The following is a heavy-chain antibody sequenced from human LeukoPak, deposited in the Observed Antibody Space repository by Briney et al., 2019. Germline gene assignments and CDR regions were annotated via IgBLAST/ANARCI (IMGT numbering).Heavy chain of an antibody. CDR3: AREKTFYNILTGYKRGGYYFDY. CDR2: ISSSGHTI. V-gene: IGHV3-11*04. J-gene: IGHJ4*02. CDR1: GFTFSDYY. D-gene: IGHD3-9*01. Sequence: GGSLRLSCAASGFTFSDYYMSWIRQAPGKGLEWVSYISSSGHTIYYTDSVKGRFTISRDNAKNSLYLQMNSLRAEDTAVYYCAREKTFYNILTGYKRGGYYFDYWGQGILVTVSS.